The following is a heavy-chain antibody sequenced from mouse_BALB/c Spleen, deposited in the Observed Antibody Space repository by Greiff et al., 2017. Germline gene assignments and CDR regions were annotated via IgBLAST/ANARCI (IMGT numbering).Heavy chain of an antibody. CDR2: IYPGNSDT. D-gene: IGHD2-1*01. CDR1: GYTFTSYW. J-gene: IGHJ2*01. V-gene: IGHV1-5*01. Sequence: VQLQQSGTVLARPGASVKMSCKASGYTFTSYWMHWVKQRPGQGLEWIGAIYPGNSDTSYNQKFKGKAKLTAVTSTSTAYMELSSLTNEDSAVYYCTREGNGVHYFDYWGQGTTLTVSS. CDR3: TREGNGVHYFDY.